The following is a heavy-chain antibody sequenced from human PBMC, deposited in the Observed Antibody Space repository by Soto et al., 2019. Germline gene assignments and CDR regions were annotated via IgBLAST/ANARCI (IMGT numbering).Heavy chain of an antibody. Sequence: PSETLSLTCTVSGGSISGYYWTWIRQPPGKGLEWIGYIYYSGSTNYNPSLKSRVTISVDTSKNQFSLKLSSVTAADTAVYYCARLSSNLYFLWGQGTLVTVSS. CDR2: IYYSGST. D-gene: IGHD6-13*01. CDR3: ARLSSNLYFL. J-gene: IGHJ4*02. V-gene: IGHV4-59*08. CDR1: GGSISGYY.